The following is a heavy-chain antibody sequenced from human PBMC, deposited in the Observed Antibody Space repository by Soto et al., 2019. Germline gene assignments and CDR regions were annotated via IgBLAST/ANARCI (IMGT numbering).Heavy chain of an antibody. J-gene: IGHJ6*02. Sequence: EVQLVESGGGLVKPGGSLRLSCAASGFTFSNDWMSWVRQAPGKGLEWVGRIKSKTDGGTTDYAAPVKGRFTISRDDSKNTLYLQMNSLKTEDTAVYYCTTVHDCGDYGRYSYYYYGMDVWGQGTTVTVSS. D-gene: IGHD4-17*01. CDR3: TTVHDCGDYGRYSYYYYGMDV. V-gene: IGHV3-15*01. CDR1: GFTFSNDW. CDR2: IKSKTDGGTT.